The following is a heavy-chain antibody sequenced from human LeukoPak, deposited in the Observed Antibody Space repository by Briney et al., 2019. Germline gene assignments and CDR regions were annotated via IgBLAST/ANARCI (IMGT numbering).Heavy chain of an antibody. CDR3: ARDTGTDYFDY. D-gene: IGHD2-8*02. J-gene: IGHJ4*02. Sequence: PGGSLRLSCAAPGFTFSSYAMHWVRQAPGKGLEWVAVISYDGSNKYYADSVKGRFTISRDNSKNTLYLQMNSLRAEDTAVYYCARDTGTDYFDYWGQGTLVTVSS. CDR2: ISYDGSNK. CDR1: GFTFSSYA. V-gene: IGHV3-30-3*01.